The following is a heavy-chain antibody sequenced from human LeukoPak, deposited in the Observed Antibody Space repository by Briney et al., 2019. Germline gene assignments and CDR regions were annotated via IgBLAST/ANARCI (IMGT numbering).Heavy chain of an antibody. CDR3: ARGPDSSGYYFHY. D-gene: IGHD3-22*01. CDR1: GGSISSYY. CDR2: IYTSGIT. J-gene: IGHJ4*02. Sequence: SETLSLTCTVSGGSISSYYWSWIRQPAGKGLEWIGRIYTSGITNYNPSLKSRATMSVDTSKNQFSLKLSSVTAADTAVYYCARGPDSSGYYFHYWGQGTLVTVSS. V-gene: IGHV4-4*07.